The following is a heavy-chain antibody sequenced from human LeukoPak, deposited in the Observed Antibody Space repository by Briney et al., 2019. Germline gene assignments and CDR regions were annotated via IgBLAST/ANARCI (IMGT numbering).Heavy chain of an antibody. Sequence: GGSLRLSCAASGFTFSSYGMHWVRQAPGRGLEWVAFIRYDGSNKYYADSVKGRFTISRDNTLYLQMNSLRPEDTAMYYCARDYCSSTSCFFFDYWGQGTLVTVSS. CDR2: IRYDGSNK. CDR1: GFTFSSYG. D-gene: IGHD2-2*01. CDR3: ARDYCSSTSCFFFDY. V-gene: IGHV3-30*02. J-gene: IGHJ4*02.